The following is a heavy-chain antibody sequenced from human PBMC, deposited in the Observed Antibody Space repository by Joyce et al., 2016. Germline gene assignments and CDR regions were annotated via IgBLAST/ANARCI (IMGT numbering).Heavy chain of an antibody. Sequence: EMQLEESGGSLVHTGGSVGLSCTVSPTRSNNSVVDWVRQSAGKGLEWVSDIGASGGDRYYADSVRGQFTVSRDNSKNTMNLQMTRRKTEDTAIYYCARAMTVVVAYTLRDGVDVWGRGTLVAVSS. CDR2: IGASGGDR. CDR1: PTRSNNSV. V-gene: IGHV3-23*04. CDR3: ARAMTVVVAYTLRDGVDV. J-gene: IGHJ3*01. D-gene: IGHD2-15*01.